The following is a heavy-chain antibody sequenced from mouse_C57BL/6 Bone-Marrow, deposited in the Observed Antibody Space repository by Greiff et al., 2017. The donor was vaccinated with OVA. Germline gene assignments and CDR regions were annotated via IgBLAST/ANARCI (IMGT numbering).Heavy chain of an antibody. CDR2: IDPENGDT. CDR1: GFTIKDDY. D-gene: IGHD2-5*01. V-gene: IGHV14-4*01. Sequence: VQLQQSGAELVRPGASVKLSCTASGFTIKDDYMHWVKQRPEQGLEWIGWIDPENGDTESDSKFQGKATITADKSSSTAYLQLSSLTSDDTAVYYWTRYYSNPYFDYWCRGTTLTVYS. CDR3: TRYYSNPYFDY. J-gene: IGHJ2*01.